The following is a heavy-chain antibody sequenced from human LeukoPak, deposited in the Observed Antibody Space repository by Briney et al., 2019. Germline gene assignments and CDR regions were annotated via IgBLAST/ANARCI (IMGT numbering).Heavy chain of an antibody. D-gene: IGHD1-14*01. CDR1: GLTVSRSS. CDR2: IYGGDST. Sequence: GGSLRLSCAVSGLTVSRSSMNWVRQAPGKGLEWVSVIYGGDSTYYADSVKGRFTISSDTSKNTVYLQMNSLRAEDTAVYYCAADHRNLDAFDIWGQGTMLTVSS. J-gene: IGHJ3*02. V-gene: IGHV3-66*01. CDR3: AADHRNLDAFDI.